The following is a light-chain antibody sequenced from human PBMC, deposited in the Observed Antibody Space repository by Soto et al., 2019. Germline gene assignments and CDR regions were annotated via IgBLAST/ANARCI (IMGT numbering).Light chain of an antibody. CDR3: QHYNSYSEA. CDR1: QGIRND. CDR2: KAS. J-gene: IGKJ1*01. V-gene: IGKV1-5*03. Sequence: IQMTQSPSSLSGSVGDRVTITCRASQGIRNDLGWYQQKPGKAPKLLIYKASTLKSGVPSRFSGSGSGTEFTLTISSLQPDDFATYYCQHYNSYSEAFGQGTKV.